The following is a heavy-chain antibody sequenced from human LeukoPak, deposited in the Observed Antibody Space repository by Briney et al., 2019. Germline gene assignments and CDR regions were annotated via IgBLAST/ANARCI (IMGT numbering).Heavy chain of an antibody. CDR1: GFTVSSNY. Sequence: GGSLRLSCAASGFTVSSNYMSWVRQAPGKGLEWVSVIYSGGSTYYADSVKGRFTISRDNSKNTLYLQMNSLRAEDTAVYYCARGFRYSGSYYAADYWGQGTLVTVSS. CDR2: IYSGGST. D-gene: IGHD1-26*01. J-gene: IGHJ4*02. CDR3: ARGFRYSGSYYAADY. V-gene: IGHV3-53*05.